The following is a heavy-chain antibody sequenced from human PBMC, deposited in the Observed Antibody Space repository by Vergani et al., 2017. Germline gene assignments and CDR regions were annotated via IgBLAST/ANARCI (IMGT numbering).Heavy chain of an antibody. V-gene: IGHV3-21*02. CDR2: ISGSSSYV. D-gene: IGHD2-8*01. CDR1: GFSLGSYS. Sequence: EVQLVESGGGLVKPGGSLRLSCAASGFSLGSYSMNWVRQAPGKGLEWVASISGSSSYVFYRDSVEGRFTITRDNAKKSVYLQMNSLRAEDTAMYFCARGLWDCTHIRCSPPSYWGQGTQVTVSS. CDR3: ARGLWDCTHIRCSPPSY. J-gene: IGHJ4*02.